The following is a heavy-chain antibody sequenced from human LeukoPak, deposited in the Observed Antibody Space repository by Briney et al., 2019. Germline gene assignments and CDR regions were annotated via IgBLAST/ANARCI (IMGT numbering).Heavy chain of an antibody. V-gene: IGHV1-18*01. D-gene: IGHD4-17*01. CDR3: ASDYGDYLDAFDI. J-gene: IGHJ3*02. Sequence: ASVKVSCKASDYTFTSYGISWVRQAPGQGLEWMGWISAYNGNTNYAQKFQGRVTITADESTSTAYMELSSLRSEDTAVYYCASDYGDYLDAFDIWGQGTMVTVS. CDR2: ISAYNGNT. CDR1: DYTFTSYG.